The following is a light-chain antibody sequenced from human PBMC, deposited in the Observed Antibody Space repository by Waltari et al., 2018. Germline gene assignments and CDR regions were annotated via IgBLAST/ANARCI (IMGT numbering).Light chain of an antibody. CDR2: GVS. J-gene: IGKJ1*01. CDR1: QSVSSN. Sequence: EIVMTQSPAILSLSPGERAALSCRASQSVSSNLAWYQQKPGKAPRLLMYGVSTGATGIPARFSCSGSGTEFTLTINSLQSEDFAVYYCQQYETWPRTFGQGTKVEIK. V-gene: IGKV3-15*01. CDR3: QQYETWPRT.